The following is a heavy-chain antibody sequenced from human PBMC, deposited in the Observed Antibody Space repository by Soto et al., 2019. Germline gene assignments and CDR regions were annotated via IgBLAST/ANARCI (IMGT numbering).Heavy chain of an antibody. D-gene: IGHD2-2*01. CDR3: ARVVGGYYYGMDV. CDR1: GVSISSSNW. Sequence: QVQLQESGPGLVKPSWTLSLTCAVSGVSISSSNWWSWVRQPQGKGLEWIGEIYHSGSTSDNPSPKSRVTIEVGKSNNQFSLKLRCVTASDKAVDYCARVVGGYYYGMDVWGQGTTVTVSS. J-gene: IGHJ6*02. CDR2: IYHSGST. V-gene: IGHV4-4*02.